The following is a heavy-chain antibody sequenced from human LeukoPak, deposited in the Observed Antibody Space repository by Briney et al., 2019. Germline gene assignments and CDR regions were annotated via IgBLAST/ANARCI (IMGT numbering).Heavy chain of an antibody. CDR1: GGTFSNYA. D-gene: IGHD3-10*01. CDR3: ARASMNYYGSGSYYFDY. V-gene: IGHV1-69*06. Sequence: SVKVSCKASGGTFSNYAITRLRQAPGQGLEWMGGIIPIFATTNYAQRFQGRVTITADKSTSTAYMELSSLSSEDTAMYYCARASMNYYGSGSYYFDYWGQGTLVTVSS. J-gene: IGHJ4*02. CDR2: IIPIFATT.